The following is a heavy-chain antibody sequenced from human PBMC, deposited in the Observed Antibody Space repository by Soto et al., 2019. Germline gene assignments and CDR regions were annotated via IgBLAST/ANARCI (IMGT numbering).Heavy chain of an antibody. D-gene: IGHD2-2*02. Sequence: PSPTLSLTCAISGDSVSSNSAAWNWIRQSPSRGLEWLGRTYYRSKWYNDYAVSVKSRITINTATSKNQFSLQLNSVTPEDTAVYYCALQNCSSTSCYTAYYGMDVWGQGTTATVSS. CDR1: GDSVSSNSAA. CDR2: TYYRSKWYN. V-gene: IGHV6-1*01. J-gene: IGHJ6*02. CDR3: ALQNCSSTSCYTAYYGMDV.